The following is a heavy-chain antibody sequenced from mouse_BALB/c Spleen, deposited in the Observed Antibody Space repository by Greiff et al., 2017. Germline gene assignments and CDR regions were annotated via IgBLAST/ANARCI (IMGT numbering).Heavy chain of an antibody. Sequence: EVQGVESGGGLVKPGGSLKLSCAASGFTFSSYAMSWVRQTPEKRLEWVATISSGGSYTYYPDSVKGRFTISRDNAKNTLYLQMSSLRSEDTAMYYCARQNWDVAYWGQGTLVTVSA. D-gene: IGHD4-1*01. CDR3: ARQNWDVAY. CDR1: GFTFSSYA. J-gene: IGHJ3*01. V-gene: IGHV5-9-3*01. CDR2: ISSGGSYT.